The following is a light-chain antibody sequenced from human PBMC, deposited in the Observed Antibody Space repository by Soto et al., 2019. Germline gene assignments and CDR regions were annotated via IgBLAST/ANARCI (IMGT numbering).Light chain of an antibody. Sequence: IQLTQSPYSLSASVGDSVTITCRASPAIASFLAWYQQKPGTAPKLLIYGASTLQSGVPSRFSVSRSGTDYTLSIASLQHEDFGTYYCQQHDSLPLTVGGGTNVDSK. CDR2: GAS. CDR3: QQHDSLPLT. V-gene: IGKV1-9*01. J-gene: IGKJ4*01. CDR1: PAIASF.